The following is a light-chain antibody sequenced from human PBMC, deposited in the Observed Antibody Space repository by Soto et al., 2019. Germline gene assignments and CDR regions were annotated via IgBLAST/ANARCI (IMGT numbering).Light chain of an antibody. V-gene: IGKV3-15*01. J-gene: IGKJ5*01. Sequence: EIVLTQSPATLSVSPGERVTLSCRASQSISSKLGWYQQRPGQAPRLLIYGASTRATGIPARFSGSGSGTEFTLTISSLQAEDFSADYCQQYDTWRSISFGQGTRLEIK. CDR1: QSISSK. CDR2: GAS. CDR3: QQYDTWRSIS.